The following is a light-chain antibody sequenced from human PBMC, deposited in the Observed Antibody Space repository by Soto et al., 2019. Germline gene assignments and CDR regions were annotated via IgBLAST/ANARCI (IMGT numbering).Light chain of an antibody. CDR2: GAS. Sequence: EIVLMQSPDTLSLSPGERATLSCRASETISSHYIAWYQQKPGQAPRLLIFGASTRATGIPYRFSGSWSGTDFTLTISRPEPEDFAVYYCQNFGDSPVTFVPGTKVDIK. CDR1: ETISSHY. V-gene: IGKV3-20*01. CDR3: QNFGDSPVT. J-gene: IGKJ3*01.